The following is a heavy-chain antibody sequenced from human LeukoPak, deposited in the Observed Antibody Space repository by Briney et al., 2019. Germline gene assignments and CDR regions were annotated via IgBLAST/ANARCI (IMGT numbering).Heavy chain of an antibody. D-gene: IGHD1-1*01. CDR1: GGSISSGSYS. CDR2: FFYTGNT. J-gene: IGHJ3*02. CDR3: TRGAGSTTSNDAFDI. Sequence: SETLSLTCAVSGGSISSGSYSWGWIRQPPGKGLEWIGYFFYTGNTHYNASLKSRVTISVDTSKNQFSLKVSSVTAADTAVYYCTRGAGSTTSNDAFDIWGQGTMVTVSS. V-gene: IGHV4-30-4*07.